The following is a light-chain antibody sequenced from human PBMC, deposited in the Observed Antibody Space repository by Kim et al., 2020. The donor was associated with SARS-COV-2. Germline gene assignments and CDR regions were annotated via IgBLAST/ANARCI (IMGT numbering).Light chain of an antibody. CDR3: QAWDRGPV. J-gene: IGLJ2*01. CDR1: KLGDKY. Sequence: VSGSPEQTASITCSGDKLGDKYASWYQQKPGQSPVLVIYQDTKRPSRIPGRFSGSTSGNTATLTISGTQAMDEADYYCQAWDRGPVFGGGTQLTVL. CDR2: QDT. V-gene: IGLV3-1*01.